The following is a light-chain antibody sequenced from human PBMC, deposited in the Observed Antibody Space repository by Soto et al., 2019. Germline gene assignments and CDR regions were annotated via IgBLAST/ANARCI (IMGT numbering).Light chain of an antibody. CDR2: GAS. J-gene: IGKJ1*01. CDR3: QQYNNWPQT. CDR1: QSVSSSY. Sequence: EIVLTQSPGTLSLSPGERATLSCRASQSVSSSYLAWYQQKPGQAPRPLIYGASSRATGIPDRFSGSGSGTDFSLTVSSLQIEDFAVYYCQQYNNWPQTFGQGTKVDIK. V-gene: IGKV3-20*01.